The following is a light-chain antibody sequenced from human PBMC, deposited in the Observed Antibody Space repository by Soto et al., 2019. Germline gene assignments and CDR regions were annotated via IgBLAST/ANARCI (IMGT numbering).Light chain of an antibody. CDR1: QSFSSRY. CDR3: QQAYGAPPT. CDR2: GAS. V-gene: IGKV3-20*01. J-gene: IGKJ1*01. Sequence: EIVLTQSPGTLSLSPGERATLSCRASQSFSSRYLAWYQQKPGQAPRLFMYGASTRATGIPDRFSGSGSGTDFTLTISRLEPEDFATYYCQQAYGAPPTFGQGTKVEIK.